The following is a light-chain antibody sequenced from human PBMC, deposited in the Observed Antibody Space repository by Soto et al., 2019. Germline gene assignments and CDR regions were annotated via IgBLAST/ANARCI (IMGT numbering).Light chain of an antibody. CDR3: CSYAGSNDVV. V-gene: IGLV2-8*01. CDR2: EVN. J-gene: IGLJ2*01. CDR1: SSDVGGYNY. Sequence: QSALTQPPSASGSPGQSVTISCTGTSSDVGGYNYVSWYQHHPGKAPKLMIYEVNKRPSGVPDRFSGSKSGNTASLTVSGLQAEDEADYYCCSYAGSNDVVFGGGTKLTVL.